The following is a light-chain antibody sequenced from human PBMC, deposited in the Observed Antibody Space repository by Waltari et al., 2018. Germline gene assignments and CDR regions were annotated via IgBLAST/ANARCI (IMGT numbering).Light chain of an antibody. CDR1: RAISVH. V-gene: IGKV1-39*01. CDR3: QQYNNWPPWT. J-gene: IGKJ1*01. Sequence: IQMTQSPSSLSASVGDTVTITCRASRAISVHVNWYQQKPGEAPRLLLYASYSLQTGVPSRFSGRGSGTEFTLTISSLQSEDFAVYYCQQYNNWPPWTFGHGTKVEIK. CDR2: ASY.